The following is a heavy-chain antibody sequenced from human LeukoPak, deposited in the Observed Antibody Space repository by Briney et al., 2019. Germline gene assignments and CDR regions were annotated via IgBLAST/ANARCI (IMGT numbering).Heavy chain of an antibody. CDR2: IYYSGST. CDR1: GGSISSSSYY. J-gene: IGHJ5*02. V-gene: IGHV4-39*01. D-gene: IGHD1-26*01. CDR3: ARQLGRDLNWFDP. Sequence: PSETLSLTCTVSGGSISSSSYYWGWIRQPPGKGLEWIGSIYYSGSTYYNPSLKSRVTISVDTSKNQFSLTLSSVTAADTAVYYCARQLGRDLNWFDPWGQGTLVTVSS.